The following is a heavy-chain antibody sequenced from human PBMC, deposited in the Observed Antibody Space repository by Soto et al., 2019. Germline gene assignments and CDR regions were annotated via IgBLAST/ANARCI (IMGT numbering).Heavy chain of an antibody. J-gene: IGHJ4*02. CDR3: ASGEHIVVVTAILAY. CDR2: ISSSSSYI. V-gene: IGHV3-21*01. Sequence: GGSLRLSCAASGFTFSSYSMNWVRQAPGKGLEWVSSISSSSSYIYYADSVKGRFTISRDNAKNSLYLQMNSLRAEDTAVYYCASGEHIVVVTAILAYWGQGTLVTVSS. D-gene: IGHD2-21*02. CDR1: GFTFSSYS.